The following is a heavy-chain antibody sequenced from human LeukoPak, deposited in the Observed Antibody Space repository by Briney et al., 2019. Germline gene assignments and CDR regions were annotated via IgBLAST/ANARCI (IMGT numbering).Heavy chain of an antibody. D-gene: IGHD4-11*01. CDR1: GFTFSSYG. CDR3: AKDSSTSNPYYGLDV. V-gene: IGHV3-30-3*01. J-gene: IGHJ6*02. CDR2: ISHDGGNE. Sequence: PGGSLRLSCAASGFTFSSYGMHWVRQAPGKGLEWVAVISHDGGNEYYADSVKGRFTISRDNSKNTLYLQMDSLRAEDTAVYYCAKDSSTSNPYYGLDVWGQGTTVTVSS.